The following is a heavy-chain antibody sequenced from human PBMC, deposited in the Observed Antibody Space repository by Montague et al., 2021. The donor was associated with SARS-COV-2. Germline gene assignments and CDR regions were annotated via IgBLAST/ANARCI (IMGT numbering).Heavy chain of an antibody. Sequence: SQTLSLTCTVSGGSVSSGSYYWSWIRQLPGKGLEWIGYIYYSGSTNYNPSLKSRVTISVDTSKNQFSLKLSSVTAADTAVYYCARDPGSITILGVVTRYGMDVGGQGTTVTVPS. CDR1: GGSVSSGSYY. J-gene: IGHJ6*02. D-gene: IGHD3-3*01. CDR3: ARDPGSITILGVVTRYGMDV. V-gene: IGHV4-61*01. CDR2: IYYSGST.